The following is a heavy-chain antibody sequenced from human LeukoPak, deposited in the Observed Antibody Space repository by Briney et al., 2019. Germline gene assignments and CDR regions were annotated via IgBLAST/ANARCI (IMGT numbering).Heavy chain of an antibody. CDR3: ARGGY. V-gene: IGHV4-30-2*01. CDR2: INHSGST. J-gene: IGHJ4*02. CDR1: GGSISSGGYS. Sequence: SQTLSLTCAVSGGSISSGGYSWSWIRQPPGKGLEWIGEINHSGSTNYNPSLKSRVTISVDTSKNQFSLKLSSVTAADTAVYYCARGGYWGQGTLVTVSS.